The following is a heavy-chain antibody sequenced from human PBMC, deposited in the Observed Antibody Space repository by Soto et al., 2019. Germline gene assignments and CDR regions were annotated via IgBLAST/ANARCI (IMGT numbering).Heavy chain of an antibody. CDR1: GFHFSAYW. D-gene: IGHD6-6*01. Sequence: EVQLVESGGGFVQPGGSLRLSCAVSGFHFSAYWMSWVRQTPGKGLEWVANINQGGSEKYYVDSVKGRFTISRDNADNSLFLQMNYLRAEDTAVYYCAKEYIGSSHYCDLWGRGTLVTVTS. V-gene: IGHV3-7*01. CDR2: INQGGSEK. CDR3: AKEYIGSSHYCDL. J-gene: IGHJ2*01.